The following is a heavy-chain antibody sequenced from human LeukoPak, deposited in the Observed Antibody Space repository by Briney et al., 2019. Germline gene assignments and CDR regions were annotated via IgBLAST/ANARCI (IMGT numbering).Heavy chain of an antibody. V-gene: IGHV3-43*02. CDR2: ISGDGGST. CDR3: AKGLWFGEPLSYYYYYGMDV. J-gene: IGHJ6*02. Sequence: GGSLRLSCAASGFTFSSYSMNWVRQAPGKGLEWVSLISGDGGSTYYADSVKGRFTISRDNSKNSLYLQMNSLRTEDTALYYCAKGLWFGEPLSYYYYYGMDVWGQGTTVTVSS. D-gene: IGHD3-10*01. CDR1: GFTFSSYS.